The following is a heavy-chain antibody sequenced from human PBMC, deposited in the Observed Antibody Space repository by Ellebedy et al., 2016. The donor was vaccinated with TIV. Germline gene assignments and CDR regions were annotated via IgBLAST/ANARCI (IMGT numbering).Heavy chain of an antibody. V-gene: IGHV5-51*01. Sequence: GESLKISCKVSGYDFTDYWIGWVRQMPGKGLESMGIIYPGDSDTRYSPSFEGQVTISVDKSVTTAYVECSSLKASDTAMYYCARHLGYADSEIDFWGQGTLVTVSS. D-gene: IGHD4-17*01. CDR2: IYPGDSDT. CDR3: ARHLGYADSEIDF. J-gene: IGHJ4*02. CDR1: GYDFTDYW.